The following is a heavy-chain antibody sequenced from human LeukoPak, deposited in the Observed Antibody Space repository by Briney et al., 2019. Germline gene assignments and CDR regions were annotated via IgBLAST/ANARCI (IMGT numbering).Heavy chain of an antibody. V-gene: IGHV3-13*01. Sequence: PGGSLRLSCAAPGFTFSSYDMHWVRQATGKGLEWVSAIGTAGDTYYPGSVKGRFTISRENAKNSLYLQMNSLRAGDTAVYYCARVGRYSKFDYWGQGTLVTVFS. J-gene: IGHJ4*02. CDR2: IGTAGDT. CDR3: ARVGRYSKFDY. D-gene: IGHD4-11*01. CDR1: GFTFSSYD.